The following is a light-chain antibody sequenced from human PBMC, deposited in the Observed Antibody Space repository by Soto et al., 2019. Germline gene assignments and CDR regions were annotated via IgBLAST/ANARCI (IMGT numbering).Light chain of an antibody. V-gene: IGKV3-20*01. J-gene: IGKJ1*01. Sequence: EIVLTQSPGTLSLSPGERATLSCRASQSVSSSYLAWFQQKPGQAPRVLIYGASSRATGIPGRFSGSGSGTDFTLTISRLEPEDFAVYYCQHYKTFGQGTKVEIK. CDR2: GAS. CDR1: QSVSSSY. CDR3: QHYKT.